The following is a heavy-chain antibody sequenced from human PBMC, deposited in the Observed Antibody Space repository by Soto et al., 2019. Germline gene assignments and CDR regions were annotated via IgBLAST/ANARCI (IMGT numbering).Heavy chain of an antibody. CDR3: ARGIATGQLDP. D-gene: IGHD2-15*01. CDR2: INPDNGNT. Sequence: NVSCKASGYTFTRYTMNWVRQAPGQRLEWMGWINPDNGNTKSSQKFQDRVIITRDTSASTAYMDLSSLRSEDTAVYYCARGIATGQLDPWGQGTLVTVSS. V-gene: IGHV1-3*01. CDR1: GYTFTRYT. J-gene: IGHJ5*02.